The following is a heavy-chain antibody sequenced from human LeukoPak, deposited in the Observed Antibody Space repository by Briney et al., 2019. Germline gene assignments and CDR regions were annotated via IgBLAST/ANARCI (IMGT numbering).Heavy chain of an antibody. V-gene: IGHV3-64*01. D-gene: IGHD3-3*01. CDR3: ARSDKWDFRSGYHVDMDV. CDR2: ISSNGGKT. CDR1: GFTFSSHA. J-gene: IGHJ6*03. Sequence: GGSLRLSCAASGFTFSSHAMHWVRQAPGKGLEYVSGISSNGGKTQYANSVKGRFTISRDNSKNTLYLQMGSLRGEDMAVYYCARSDKWDFRSGYHVDMDVWGKGTTVTVSS.